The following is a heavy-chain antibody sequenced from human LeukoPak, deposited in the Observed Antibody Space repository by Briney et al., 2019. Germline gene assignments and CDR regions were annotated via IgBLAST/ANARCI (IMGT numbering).Heavy chain of an antibody. CDR1: GGSFSSYY. CDR2: IHYSGST. J-gene: IGHJ4*02. V-gene: IGHV4-59*08. CDR3: ARSASSHSSSSPFDY. D-gene: IGHD6-6*01. Sequence: SETLSLTCTVSGGSFSSYYWSWIRQPPGKGLEWIGYIHYSGSTNYNPSLKSRVTLSVDTSKNQFSLKLSSVTAADTAVYYCARSASSHSSSSPFDYWGQGTLVTVSS.